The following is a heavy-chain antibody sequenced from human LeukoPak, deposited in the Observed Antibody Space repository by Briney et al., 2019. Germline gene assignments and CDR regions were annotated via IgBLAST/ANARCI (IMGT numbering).Heavy chain of an antibody. CDR1: GGSISSSSYY. D-gene: IGHD1-26*01. CDR2: IYYSGST. J-gene: IGHJ4*02. CDR3: ARARRVGATVGFGY. V-gene: IGHV4-39*01. Sequence: SETLSLTCTVSGGSISSSSYYWGWIRQPPGKGLEWIGSIYYSGSTYYNPSLKSRVTISVDTSKNQFSLKLSSVTAADTAVYYCARARRVGATVGFGYWGQGTLVTVSS.